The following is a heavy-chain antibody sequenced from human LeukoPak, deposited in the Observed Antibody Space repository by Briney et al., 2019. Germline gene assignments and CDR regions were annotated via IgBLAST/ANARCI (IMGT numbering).Heavy chain of an antibody. J-gene: IGHJ4*02. D-gene: IGHD3-3*01. CDR2: ISAYSGNT. CDR3: ARAPDDYDFWSGPFDY. V-gene: IGHV1-18*01. CDR1: GGTFSSYA. Sequence: ASVKVSCKASGGTFSSYAISWVRQAPGQGLEGMGGISAYSGNTNYAQNLQGRVTMTTDTSTSTAYMELRSLRSDDTAVYYCARAPDDYDFWSGPFDYWGRGTLVTVSS.